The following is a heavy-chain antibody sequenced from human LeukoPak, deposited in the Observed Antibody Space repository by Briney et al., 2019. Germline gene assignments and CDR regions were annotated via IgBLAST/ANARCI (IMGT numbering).Heavy chain of an antibody. J-gene: IGHJ6*02. Sequence: GASVKVSCKASGGTFSSYAISGVRQAPGQGLEWMGGIIPIFGTVHYAQTFQGRVTITADESTNTAYMELTSLRSDDTALYYCARGQQLVGNYYYYGMDVWGQGTTVTVSS. CDR2: IIPIFGTV. CDR3: ARGQQLVGNYYYYGMDV. CDR1: GGTFSSYA. D-gene: IGHD6-13*01. V-gene: IGHV1-69*13.